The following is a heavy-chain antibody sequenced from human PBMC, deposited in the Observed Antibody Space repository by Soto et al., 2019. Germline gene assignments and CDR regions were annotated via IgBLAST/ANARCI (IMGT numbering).Heavy chain of an antibody. CDR2: ISGSGGST. CDR1: GFTFSSYA. CDR3: AKTRGGYCSGGSCYPLLHAFDI. Sequence: GGSLRLSCAASGFTFSSYAMSWVRQAPGKGLEWVSAISGSGGSTYYADSVKGRFTISRHNSKNTLYLQMNSLRAEDTAVYYCAKTRGGYCSGGSCYPLLHAFDIWGQGTMVTVS. V-gene: IGHV3-23*01. J-gene: IGHJ3*02. D-gene: IGHD2-15*01.